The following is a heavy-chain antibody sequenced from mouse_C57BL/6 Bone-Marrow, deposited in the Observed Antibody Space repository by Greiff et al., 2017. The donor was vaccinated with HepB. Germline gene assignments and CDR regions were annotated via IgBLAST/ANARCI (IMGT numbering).Heavy chain of an antibody. V-gene: IGHV2-6*03. Sequence: VKLMESGPGLVAPSQSLSITCTVSGFSLTSYGVHWVRQPPGKGLEWLVVIWSDGSTTYNSALKSRLSISKDNSKSQVFLKMNSLQTDDTAMYYCARTYYYGSSYDDYAMDYWGQGTSVTVSS. CDR1: GFSLTSYG. D-gene: IGHD1-1*01. J-gene: IGHJ4*01. CDR2: IWSDGST. CDR3: ARTYYYGSSYDDYAMDY.